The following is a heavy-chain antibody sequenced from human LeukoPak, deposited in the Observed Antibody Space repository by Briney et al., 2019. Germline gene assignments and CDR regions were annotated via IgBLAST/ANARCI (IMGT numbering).Heavy chain of an antibody. D-gene: IGHD6-13*01. Sequence: PGGSLRLSCAASGFSYSSYGFHWVRQAPGKGLEWVAIIWYDGSNKYYADSVKGRFTISRDSSKNTLYLQMNSLRAEDTALYYCARVAAGTYWFDPWGQGTLVTVSS. CDR2: IWYDGSNK. CDR1: GFSYSSYG. CDR3: ARVAAGTYWFDP. J-gene: IGHJ5*02. V-gene: IGHV3-33*01.